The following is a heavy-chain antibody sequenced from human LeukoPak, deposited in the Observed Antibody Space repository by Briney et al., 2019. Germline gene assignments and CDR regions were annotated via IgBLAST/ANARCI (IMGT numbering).Heavy chain of an antibody. CDR2: ITTSSSYK. D-gene: IGHD3-10*01. V-gene: IGHV3-11*06. Sequence: GRSLRLPCAASGFTFSDHYMTWIRQAPGKGLEWIAYITTSSSYKNYADSVKGRFTISRDNAKNSLYLQMNSLRVEDTSMCYCERGRLWFGECTSRGTFDIWGQGTMVTVSS. J-gene: IGHJ3*02. CDR1: GFTFSDHY. CDR3: ERGRLWFGECTSRGTFDI.